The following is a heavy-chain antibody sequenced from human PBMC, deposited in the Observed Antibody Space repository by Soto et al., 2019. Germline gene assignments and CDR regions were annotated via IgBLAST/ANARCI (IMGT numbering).Heavy chain of an antibody. CDR2: MNPNSGNT. Sequence: ASVKVSCKASGYTFTSYDINWVRQATGQGLEWMGWMNPNSGNTNYAQKLQGRVTMTTDTSTSTAYMELRSLRSDDTAVYYCARDRADYDYVWGSYRLIDYWGQGTLVTVPQ. J-gene: IGHJ4*02. D-gene: IGHD3-16*02. CDR3: ARDRADYDYVWGSYRLIDY. V-gene: IGHV1-18*01. CDR1: GYTFTSYD.